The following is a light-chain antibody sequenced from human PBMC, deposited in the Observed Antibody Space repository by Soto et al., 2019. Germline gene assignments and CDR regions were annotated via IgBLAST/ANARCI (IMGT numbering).Light chain of an antibody. CDR2: DVT. J-gene: IGLJ2*01. V-gene: IGLV2-14*01. CDR1: SSDIGDYDY. Sequence: QPVLTQPASVSGSPGQSITISCTGTSSDIGDYDYVSWYQHLPGKAPKLLNFDVTHRPSGVSDRFSGSKSGNTASLTISGVRPEDEADYYCCSYTDIALDVVFGGGTKLTVL. CDR3: CSYTDIALDVV.